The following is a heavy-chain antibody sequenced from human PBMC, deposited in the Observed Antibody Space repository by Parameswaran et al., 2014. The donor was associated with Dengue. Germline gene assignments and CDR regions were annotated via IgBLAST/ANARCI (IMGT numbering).Heavy chain of an antibody. CDR2: IYPGDSDT. CDR3: ASHIRGKYDYYYYGMDV. J-gene: IGHJ6*02. V-gene: IGHV5-51*01. Sequence: PREGLEWMGIIYPGDSDTRYSPSFQGQVTISADKSISTAYLQWSSLKASDTAMYYCASHIRGKYDYYYYGMDVWGQGTTVTVSS. D-gene: IGHD3-10*01.